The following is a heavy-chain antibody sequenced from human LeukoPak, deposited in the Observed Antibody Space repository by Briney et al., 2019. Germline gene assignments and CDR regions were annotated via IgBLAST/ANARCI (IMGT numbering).Heavy chain of an antibody. CDR3: ARSLVGDYYFDY. V-gene: IGHV3-21*01. CDR1: GFTFSSYS. D-gene: IGHD2-15*01. CDR2: ISSSSSYI. Sequence: PGGSLRLSCAASGFTFSSYSMNWVRQAPGKGLEWVSSISSSSSYIYYADSVKGRFTISRDNAKNSLYLQMNSLRAEDTAVYYCARSLVGDYYFDYWGQGTLVTVS. J-gene: IGHJ4*02.